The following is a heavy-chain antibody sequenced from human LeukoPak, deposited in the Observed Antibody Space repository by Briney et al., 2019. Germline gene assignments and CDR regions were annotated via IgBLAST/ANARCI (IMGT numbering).Heavy chain of an antibody. CDR1: GFTFSPYG. CDR3: VRDLGAGKYGDY. Sequence: GGSLRLSCAASGFTFSPYGMHWVRQAPGKGLGQMAVIGHDGTYQRYADSVKGRFTISRDNSKNTLYLQLTNLRAEDTAVYYCVRDLGAGKYGDYWGRGTVVTVSS. V-gene: IGHV3-33*01. J-gene: IGHJ4*02. CDR2: IGHDGTYQ. D-gene: IGHD3-10*01.